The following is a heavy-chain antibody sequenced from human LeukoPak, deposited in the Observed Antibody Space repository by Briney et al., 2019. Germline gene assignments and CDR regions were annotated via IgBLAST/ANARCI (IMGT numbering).Heavy chain of an antibody. CDR1: KFTFSSHE. V-gene: IGHV3-21*01. CDR2: ISGSSTYI. Sequence: GGSLRLSCAVSKFTFSSHEMNWVRQPPGKGLEWVSSISGSSTYIYYADSVKGRFTISRDNARNSLSLQMNNLRAEDTAVYYCARAHYYDSSGPAYWGQGTLVTVSS. J-gene: IGHJ4*02. D-gene: IGHD3-22*01. CDR3: ARAHYYDSSGPAY.